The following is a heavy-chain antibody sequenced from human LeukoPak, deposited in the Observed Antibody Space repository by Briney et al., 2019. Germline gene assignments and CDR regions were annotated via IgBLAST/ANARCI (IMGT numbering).Heavy chain of an antibody. CDR3: AREVIATSGPDY. V-gene: IGHV4-30-2*01. Sequence: PSQTLSLTCPVSGGSISSGTYYWSWIRQPPGKGLEWIGYIYQSGSTYYTPSLRSRVTMSVDRSKNQFSLKVRSVTAADTAIYYCAREVIATSGPDYWGQGTLVIVSS. CDR1: GGSISSGTYY. D-gene: IGHD6-13*01. J-gene: IGHJ4*02. CDR2: IYQSGST.